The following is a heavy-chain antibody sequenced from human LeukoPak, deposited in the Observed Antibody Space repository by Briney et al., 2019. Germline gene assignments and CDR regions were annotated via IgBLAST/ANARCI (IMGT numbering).Heavy chain of an antibody. CDR3: ARGVGPLAL. CDR1: GESFSAYY. Sequence: SETLSLTCAVYGESFSAYYWSWIRQPPGKGLEWIGDINHSGSTNYNPSLKSRVTISVDKSKNQFSLKLSSVTAADTAVYYCARGVGPLALWGQGTLVTVSS. V-gene: IGHV4-34*01. CDR2: INHSGST. J-gene: IGHJ4*02. D-gene: IGHD1-26*01.